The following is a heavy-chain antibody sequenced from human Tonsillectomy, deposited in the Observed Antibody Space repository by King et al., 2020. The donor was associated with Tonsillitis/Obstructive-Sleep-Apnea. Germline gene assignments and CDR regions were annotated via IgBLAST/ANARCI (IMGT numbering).Heavy chain of an antibody. CDR2: IKSKTYGGTT. V-gene: IGHV3-15*01. J-gene: IGHJ4*02. Sequence: VQLVESGGGLVKPGGSLRLSCRGSGFSFTNAWMSWVRQAPGKELEWVGRIKSKTYGGTTDYAVPGKGRFTISRDDSTNTVYLQMDSLKTEDTAVYYCVTEGVEDDYWGQGTLVTVSS. D-gene: IGHD1-1*01. CDR3: VTEGVEDDY. CDR1: GFSFTNAW.